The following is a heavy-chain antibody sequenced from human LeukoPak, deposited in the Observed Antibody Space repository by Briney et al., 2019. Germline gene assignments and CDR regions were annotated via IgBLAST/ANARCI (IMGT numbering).Heavy chain of an antibody. J-gene: IGHJ4*02. Sequence: RASVKVSCKASGYTFTGYYMHWVRQAPGQGLEWMGGLNPKIVATNYAQKFQGRVTMTRDTSISTAYMELSRLRSDDTDVYYCAITPRREYCSSTSCYPRGYFDYWGQGTLVTVSS. V-gene: IGHV1-2*02. D-gene: IGHD2-2*01. CDR2: LNPKIVAT. CDR3: AITPRREYCSSTSCYPRGYFDY. CDR1: GYTFTGYY.